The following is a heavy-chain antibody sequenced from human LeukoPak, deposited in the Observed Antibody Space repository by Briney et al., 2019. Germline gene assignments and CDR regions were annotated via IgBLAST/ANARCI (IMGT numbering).Heavy chain of an antibody. CDR3: AKKRTPVAGTNYFDY. CDR2: VSAGGDNT. CDR1: GFTFSSYA. D-gene: IGHD6-19*01. J-gene: IGHJ4*02. Sequence: PGGSLRLSCAASGFTFSSYAMSWVRQAPGKGLEWVSAVSAGGDNTYYAESVKGRFTNSRDSSKNTVYLQMNSLRVEDTARYYCAKKRTPVAGTNYFDYWGQGTLVTVSS. V-gene: IGHV3-23*01.